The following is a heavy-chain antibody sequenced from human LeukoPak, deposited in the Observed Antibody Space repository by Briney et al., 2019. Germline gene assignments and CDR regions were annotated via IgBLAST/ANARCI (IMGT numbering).Heavy chain of an antibody. Sequence: SETLSLTCTVSGGSVSSSSYYWGWIRQPPMKRLEWIGSIYYSGSTEYNLSLKSRVTISVDTSRNQFSLKLSSVPAADTAVYYCARHQSYGSGTYYAPFDNGRQGILVSVPS. CDR2: IYYSGST. CDR3: ARHQSYGSGTYYAPFDN. D-gene: IGHD3-10*01. J-gene: IGHJ4*02. V-gene: IGHV4-39*01. CDR1: GGSVSSSSYY.